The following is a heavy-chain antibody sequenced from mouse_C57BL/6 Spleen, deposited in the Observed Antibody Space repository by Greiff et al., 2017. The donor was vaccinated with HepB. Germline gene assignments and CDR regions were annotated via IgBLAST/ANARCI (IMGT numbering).Heavy chain of an antibody. Sequence: QVQLQQSGAELVRPGASVTLSCKASGYTFTDYEMLWVKQTPVHGLEWIGAIDPETGGTAYNQKFKGKAILTADNSSSTAYMELRSLTSDDSAVYYCTRTDYYGSSYWYFDVWGTGTTVTVSS. V-gene: IGHV1-15*01. CDR2: IDPETGGT. D-gene: IGHD1-1*01. J-gene: IGHJ1*03. CDR3: TRTDYYGSSYWYFDV. CDR1: GYTFTDYE.